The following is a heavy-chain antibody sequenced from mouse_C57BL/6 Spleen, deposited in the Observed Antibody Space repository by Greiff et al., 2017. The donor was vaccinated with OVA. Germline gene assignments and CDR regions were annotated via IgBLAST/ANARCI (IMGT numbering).Heavy chain of an antibody. CDR3: ARQLRLQSYAMDY. CDR2: IDPSDSYT. V-gene: IGHV1-50*01. Sequence: VQLQQSGAELVKPGASVKLSCKASGYTFTSYWMQRVKQRPGQGLEWIGEIDPSDSYTNYNQKFKGKATLTVDTSSSTAYMQLSSLTSEDSAVYYCARQLRLQSYAMDYWGQGTSVTVSS. CDR1: GYTFTSYW. J-gene: IGHJ4*01. D-gene: IGHD3-2*02.